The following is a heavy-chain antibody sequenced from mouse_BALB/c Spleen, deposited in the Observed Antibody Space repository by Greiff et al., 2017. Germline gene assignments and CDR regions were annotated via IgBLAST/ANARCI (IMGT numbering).Heavy chain of an antibody. D-gene: IGHD2-4*01. CDR1: GFTFSSYT. Sequence: EVHLVESGGGLVQPGGSLKLSCAASGFTFSSYTMSWVRQTPEKRLEWVAYISNGGGSTYYPDTVKGRFTISRDNAKNTLYLQMSSLKSEDTAMYYCARQREATMITFAYWGQGTLVTVSA. J-gene: IGHJ3*01. V-gene: IGHV5-12-2*01. CDR2: ISNGGGST. CDR3: ARQREATMITFAY.